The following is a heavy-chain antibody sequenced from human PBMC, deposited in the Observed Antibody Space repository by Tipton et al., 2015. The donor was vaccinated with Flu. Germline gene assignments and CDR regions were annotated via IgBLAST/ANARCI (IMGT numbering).Heavy chain of an antibody. V-gene: IGHV4-38-2*02. D-gene: IGHD1-7*01. CDR1: GDSIRSDYY. CDR2: FFHTGNT. Sequence: TLSLTCTVSGDSIRSDYYWGWIRQPPGKGLEWIGNFFHTGNTYYNPSLKSRLSISVHTSKNQFSLKLISVTAADTAVYYCARSSNSYWYFDLWGRGTLVTVSS. CDR3: ARSSNSYWYFDL. J-gene: IGHJ2*01.